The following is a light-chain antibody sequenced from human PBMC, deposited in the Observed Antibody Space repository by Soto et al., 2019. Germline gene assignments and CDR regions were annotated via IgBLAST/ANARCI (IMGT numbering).Light chain of an antibody. CDR2: GAS. CDR1: QSVSSN. V-gene: IGKV3-15*01. J-gene: IGKJ2*01. CDR3: QKYNNWPRYT. Sequence: EIVMTQSPATPSVSPGERATLSCRASQSVSSNLAWYQQKPGQPPRLLIYGASTRATGIPARFSGSGSGTEFTLTISSLQSEDFAVYYCQKYNNWPRYTFGQGTKVDIK.